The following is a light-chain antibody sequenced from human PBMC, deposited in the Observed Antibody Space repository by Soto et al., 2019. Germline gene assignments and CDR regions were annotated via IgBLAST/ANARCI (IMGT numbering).Light chain of an antibody. J-gene: IGKJ5*01. CDR3: QQSYGTPIT. CDR1: QSVSSSY. Sequence: EIVLTQSPGTLSLSPGERATLSCRASQSVSSSYLAWYQQKPGQAPRLLIYGASSRATGIPDRFSGSGSGTEFTLTISSLQSEDFATYYCQQSYGTPITFGQGTRLEIK. V-gene: IGKV3-20*01. CDR2: GAS.